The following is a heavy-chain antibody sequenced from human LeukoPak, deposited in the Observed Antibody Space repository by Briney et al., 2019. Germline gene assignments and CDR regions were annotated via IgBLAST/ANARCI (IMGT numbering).Heavy chain of an antibody. D-gene: IGHD2-15*01. CDR2: INPSGGGT. J-gene: IGHJ4*02. CDR1: GYTFTIYY. CDR3: AREETRVGGSCYDY. V-gene: IGHV1-46*01. Sequence: ASVKVSCKASGYTFTIYYIHWVRQAPGQGLEWMGIINPSGGGTSCAQKFQGRVTMTRDTSTSTVYMDLYSLRSEDTAVYYCAREETRVGGSCYDYWGQGTLVTVSS.